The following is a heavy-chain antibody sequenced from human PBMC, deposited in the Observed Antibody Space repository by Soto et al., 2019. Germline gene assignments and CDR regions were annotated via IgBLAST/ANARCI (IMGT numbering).Heavy chain of an antibody. V-gene: IGHV3-48*02. CDR1: GFSVSDYS. CDR3: ATWAIAVGGEGF. Sequence: GGSLRLSCTASGFSVSDYSVNWVRQAPGKGLEWISYISSTGDLTLYADSVKGRFTIARDIAKNSLYLQMDSLRDEDSAVYYCATWAIAVGGEGFWGQGSLVTVS. J-gene: IGHJ4*02. CDR2: ISSTGDLT. D-gene: IGHD2-21*01.